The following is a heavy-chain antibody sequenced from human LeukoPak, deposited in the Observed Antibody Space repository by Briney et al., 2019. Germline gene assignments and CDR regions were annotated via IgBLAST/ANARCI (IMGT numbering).Heavy chain of an antibody. CDR3: ARHGYSSSWYNYYMDV. CDR1: GYTFTSYY. J-gene: IGHJ6*03. Sequence: ASVKVSCKASGYTFTSYYMHWVRQAPGQGLEWMGIINPSGGSTSYAQKFQGRVTMTRDMSTSTVYMELGSLRSEDTAVYYCARHGYSSSWYNYYMDVWGKGTTVTVSS. D-gene: IGHD6-13*01. V-gene: IGHV1-46*01. CDR2: INPSGGST.